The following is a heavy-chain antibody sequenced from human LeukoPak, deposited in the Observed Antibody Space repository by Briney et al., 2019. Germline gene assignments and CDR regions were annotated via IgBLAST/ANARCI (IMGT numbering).Heavy chain of an antibody. CDR2: ISGSGGST. D-gene: IGHD3-22*01. J-gene: IGHJ4*02. Sequence: GRSLRLSCAASGFTFSSYAMHWVRQAPGKGLEWVSAISGSGGSTYYADSVKGRFTISRDNSKNTLYLQMNSLRAEDTAVYYCAKSGSSGPTYFDYWGQGTLVTVSS. CDR3: AKSGSSGPTYFDY. CDR1: GFTFSSYA. V-gene: IGHV3-23*01.